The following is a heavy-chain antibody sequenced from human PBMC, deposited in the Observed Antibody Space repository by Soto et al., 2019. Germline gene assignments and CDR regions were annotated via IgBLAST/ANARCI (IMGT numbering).Heavy chain of an antibody. V-gene: IGHV4-30-4*01. Sequence: QVRLQESGPGLVKPSQTLSLTCTVSGASLNSDSDYWGWIRQPPGKGLEWIGYIYSCGSTYSNPSLKRHVAMVVDAAQNHFSLTLASVTAADTAVYFCVRGTDCATVVACHRYFDSWGQGIQVAVSS. CDR3: VRGTDCATVVACHRYFDS. CDR1: GASLNSDSDY. D-gene: IGHD2-8*01. J-gene: IGHJ4*02. CDR2: IYSCGST.